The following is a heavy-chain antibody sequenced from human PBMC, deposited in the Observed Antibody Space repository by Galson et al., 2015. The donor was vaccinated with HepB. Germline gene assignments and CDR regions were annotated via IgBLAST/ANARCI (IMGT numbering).Heavy chain of an antibody. V-gene: IGHV1-69*10. D-gene: IGHD6-13*01. CDR3: ARVGQQLVQSHFDY. CDR1: GGTFSTYA. CDR2: IIPILDIS. J-gene: IGHJ4*02. Sequence: SVKVSCKASGGTFSTYAISWVRQAPGQGLEWMGGIIPILDISDYAQKFQGRVTITADKSTSTAYMELSSLRSEDTAVYYCARVGQQLVQSHFDYWGQGTLVTVSS.